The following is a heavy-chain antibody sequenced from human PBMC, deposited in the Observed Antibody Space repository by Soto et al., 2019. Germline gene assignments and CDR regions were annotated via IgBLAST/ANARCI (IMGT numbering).Heavy chain of an antibody. J-gene: IGHJ6*03. V-gene: IGHV4-59*01. CDR2: IYYSGST. D-gene: IGHD3-3*01. CDR3: ARGGYDFWNLHYMDV. CDR1: GGSISSYY. Sequence: SETLSLTCTVSGGSISSYYWSWIRQPPGKGLEWIGYIYYSGSTNYNPSLKSRVTISVDTSKNQFSLKLSSVTAADTAVYYCARGGYDFWNLHYMDVWGKGTTVTVSS.